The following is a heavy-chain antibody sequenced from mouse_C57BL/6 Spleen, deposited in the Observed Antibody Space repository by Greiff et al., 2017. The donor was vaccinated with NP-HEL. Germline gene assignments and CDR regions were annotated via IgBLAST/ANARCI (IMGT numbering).Heavy chain of an antibody. Sequence: QVQLQQPGAELVRPGPSVKLSCKASGYTFTSYWMHWVKQRPGQGLEWIGVIDPSDSYTNYNQKFKGKATLTVDTSSSTAYMQLSSLTSEDSAVYYCARNDYDVGYFDYWGQGTTLTVSS. CDR3: ARNDYDVGYFDY. CDR1: GYTFTSYW. D-gene: IGHD2-4*01. V-gene: IGHV1-59*01. J-gene: IGHJ2*01. CDR2: IDPSDSYT.